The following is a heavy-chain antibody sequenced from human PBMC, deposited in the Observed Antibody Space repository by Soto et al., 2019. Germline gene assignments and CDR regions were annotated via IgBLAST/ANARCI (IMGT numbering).Heavy chain of an antibody. V-gene: IGHV4-34*01. CDR3: ARLRAAGRYCSGGSCYGGNYYCGMDV. CDR2: INHSGST. Sequence: QVQLQQWGAGLLKPSETLSLTCAVYGVSFSGYYWSWIRQPPGKGLEWIGEINHSGSTNYNPSLKSRVTISVDTSKNPFSLKLSSVTAADTAVDYCARLRAAGRYCSGGSCYGGNYYCGMDVWGQGTTVTVSS. CDR1: GVSFSGYY. J-gene: IGHJ6*02. D-gene: IGHD2-15*01.